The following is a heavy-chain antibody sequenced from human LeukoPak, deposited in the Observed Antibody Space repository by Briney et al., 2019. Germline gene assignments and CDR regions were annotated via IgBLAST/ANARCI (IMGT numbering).Heavy chain of an antibody. CDR1: GFTVSSNY. CDR2: ISYDGSNK. J-gene: IGHJ4*02. CDR3: ARDLGGSYYNPAFYFDY. D-gene: IGHD1-26*01. Sequence: GGSLRLSCAASGFTVSSNYMSWVRQAPGKGLEWVAVISYDGSNKYYADSVKGRFTISRDNSKNTLYLQMNSLRAEDTAVYYCARDLGGSYYNPAFYFDYWGQGTLVTVSS. V-gene: IGHV3-30-3*01.